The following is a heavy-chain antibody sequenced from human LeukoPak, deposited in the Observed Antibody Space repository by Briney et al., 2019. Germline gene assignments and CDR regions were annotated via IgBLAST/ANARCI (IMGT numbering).Heavy chain of an antibody. J-gene: IGHJ3*01. D-gene: IGHD2-8*01. Sequence: GGSLRLSCEASGFTFSHYWMTWYRQAPGKGLEWVANLNQDGSVQAYGDSVRGRFTISRDNAKNSVYIQMSSLRVEDTAMYYCARDHNVAEVWGQGTMVTVSS. V-gene: IGHV3-7*01. CDR2: LNQDGSVQ. CDR3: ARDHNVAEV. CDR1: GFTFSHYW.